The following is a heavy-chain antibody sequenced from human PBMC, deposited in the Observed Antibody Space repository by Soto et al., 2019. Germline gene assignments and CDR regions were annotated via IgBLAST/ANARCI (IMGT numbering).Heavy chain of an antibody. J-gene: IGHJ6*03. CDR2: IKSKTDGGTT. CDR1: GFTFSNAW. CDR3: TAAREKGGVVIIPYYYYYMDV. Sequence: GGSLRLSCAASGFTFSNAWMSWVRQAPGKGLEWVGRIKSKTDGGTTDYAAPVKGRLTISRDDSKNTLYLQMNSLKTEDTAVYYCTAAREKGGVVIIPYYYYYMDVWGKGTTVTVSS. D-gene: IGHD3-3*01. V-gene: IGHV3-15*01.